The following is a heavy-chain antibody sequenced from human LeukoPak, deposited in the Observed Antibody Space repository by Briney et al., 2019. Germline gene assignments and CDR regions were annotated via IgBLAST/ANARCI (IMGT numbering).Heavy chain of an antibody. J-gene: IGHJ4*02. Sequence: SETLSLTCTVSGGSISSSSYYWGWIRQPPGKGWEWIGSIYYSGSTYYNPSLKSRVTISVDTSKLQLSLKLSSVAAADTAVYYCARWSGGTGICGQGTLVTVSS. V-gene: IGHV4-39*01. CDR3: ARWSGGTGI. CDR1: GGSISSSSYY. CDR2: IYYSGST. D-gene: IGHD1-1*01.